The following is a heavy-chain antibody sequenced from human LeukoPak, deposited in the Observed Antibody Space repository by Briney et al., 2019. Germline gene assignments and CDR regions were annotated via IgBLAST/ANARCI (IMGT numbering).Heavy chain of an antibody. CDR3: ARFTPYYYDSSGYYFFDY. V-gene: IGHV1-18*01. Sequence: ASVKVSCKASGYTFTSYGLTWVRQAPGQGLEWMGWISAFNGNTNYAQKLQGRVTMTTDTSTSTAYMELRSLRSDDTAVYYCARFTPYYYDSSGYYFFDYWGQGTLVTVSS. CDR1: GYTFTSYG. J-gene: IGHJ4*02. D-gene: IGHD3-22*01. CDR2: ISAFNGNT.